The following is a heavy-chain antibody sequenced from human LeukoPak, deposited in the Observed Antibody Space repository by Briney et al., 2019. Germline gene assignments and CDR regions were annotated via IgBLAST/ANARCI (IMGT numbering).Heavy chain of an antibody. V-gene: IGHV1-18*01. D-gene: IGHD5-18*01. J-gene: IGHJ6*03. CDR3: ARDLYSSEDYYYYYYMDV. CDR2: ISAYNGNT. CDR1: GYTFTSYG. Sequence: ASVKVSCKAAGYTFTSYGISWVRQAPGQALEWMGWISAYNGNTNYAQKLQGRVTMTTDTSTSTAYMELRSLRSDDTAVYYCARDLYSSEDYYYYYYMDVWGEGTTVTVSS.